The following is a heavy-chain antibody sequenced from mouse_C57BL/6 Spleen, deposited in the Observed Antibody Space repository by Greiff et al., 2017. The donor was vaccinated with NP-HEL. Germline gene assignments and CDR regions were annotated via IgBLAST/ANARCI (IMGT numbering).Heavy chain of an antibody. J-gene: IGHJ2*01. Sequence: QVQLQQPGTELVKPGASVKLSCKASGYTFTSYWMHWVKQRPGQGLEWIGNINPSTGGTNYNEKFKSKATLTVDKSSSTAYMQLSSLTSEDSAFYYCAFITTVLTCFDYWGQGTTLTVSS. CDR3: AFITTVLTCFDY. CDR2: INPSTGGT. V-gene: IGHV1-53*01. D-gene: IGHD1-1*01. CDR1: GYTFTSYW.